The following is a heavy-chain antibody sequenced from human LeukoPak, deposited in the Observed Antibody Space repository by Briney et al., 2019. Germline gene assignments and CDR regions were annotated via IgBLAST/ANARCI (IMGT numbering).Heavy chain of an antibody. CDR2: ISSSSSYI. D-gene: IGHD6-19*01. Sequence: PGGSRRLSCAVSGFTFSGYAMSWVRQAPGKGLEWVSSISSSSSYIYYADSVKGRFTISRDNAKNSLYLQMNSLRAEDTAVYYCARALYSSGWFSYGMDVWGQGTTVTVSS. V-gene: IGHV3-21*01. CDR1: GFTFSGYA. J-gene: IGHJ6*02. CDR3: ARALYSSGWFSYGMDV.